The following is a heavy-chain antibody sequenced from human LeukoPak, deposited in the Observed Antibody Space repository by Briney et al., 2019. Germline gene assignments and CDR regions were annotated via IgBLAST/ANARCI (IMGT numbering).Heavy chain of an antibody. CDR3: AGSGIIVKPRRYYYYGMDV. V-gene: IGHV3-74*01. CDR2: XXXXXRRT. D-gene: IGHD1-26*01. CDR1: GFTFSNXX. Sequence: GGSLRLSXAASGFTFSNXXXXXVRQAPGKGLVXXXXXXXXXRRTTYADSGKGRFTXSRDNARNTLYLQMNSLRAEDTAVYYCAGSGIIVKPRRYYYYGMDVWGQGTTVTVSS. J-gene: IGHJ6*02.